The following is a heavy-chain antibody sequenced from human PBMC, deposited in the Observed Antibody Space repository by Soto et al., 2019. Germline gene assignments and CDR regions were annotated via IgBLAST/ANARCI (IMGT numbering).Heavy chain of an antibody. CDR2: IYHSGST. V-gene: IGHV4-4*02. CDR1: GGSISSSNW. CDR3: HLLTACGGDCYSGGFDY. J-gene: IGHJ4*02. D-gene: IGHD2-21*02. Sequence: SETLSLTCAVSGGSISSSNWWSWVRQPPGKGLEWIGEIYHSGSTNYNPSLKSRVTISVDKSKNQFSLKLSSVTAADTAVYYCHLLTACGGDCYSGGFDYWGQGTLVTASS.